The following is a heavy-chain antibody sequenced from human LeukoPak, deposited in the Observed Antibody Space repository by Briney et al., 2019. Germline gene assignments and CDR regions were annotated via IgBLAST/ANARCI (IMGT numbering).Heavy chain of an antibody. CDR2: IYTGGNA. V-gene: IGHV3-66*01. D-gene: IGHD1-14*01. Sequence: GGSLRLSCAASGFTVSSHYMNWVRQAPGKGLEWVSVIYTGGNAYYADSVRGRFNISRDSSNNTLFLQMNSLRGEDSAVYYCARETLGSGLDYWGQGTLVTVSS. CDR1: GFTVSSHY. J-gene: IGHJ4*02. CDR3: ARETLGSGLDY.